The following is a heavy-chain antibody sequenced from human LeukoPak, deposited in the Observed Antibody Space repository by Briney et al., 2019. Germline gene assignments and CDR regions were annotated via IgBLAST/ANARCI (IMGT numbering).Heavy chain of an antibody. Sequence: GGSLRLSCAASGFTFTTSAMAWVRQAPGKGLELVSTVSRTDGSTYYADSVKGRFTISRDNSKNTLYLQMNSLRAEDTAIYYCAKHNSWGFDCWGQGTLVTVSS. D-gene: IGHD2/OR15-2a*01. CDR2: VSRTDGST. V-gene: IGHV3-23*01. J-gene: IGHJ4*02. CDR3: AKHNSWGFDC. CDR1: GFTFTTSA.